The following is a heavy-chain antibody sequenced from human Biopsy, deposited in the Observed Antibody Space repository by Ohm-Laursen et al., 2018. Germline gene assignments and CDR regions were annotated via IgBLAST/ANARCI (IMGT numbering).Heavy chain of an antibody. D-gene: IGHD1-26*01. CDR2: IYYSGST. CDR1: GDSVSSGSFY. Sequence: SETLSLTCIVSGDSVSSGSFYWTWIRQPPGQGLEYIGYIYYSGSTNYNPSLRSRVTISVDRSKNQFSLELSSVTAADTAVYYCARVGAGAPSIDYFDYWGQGALVTVSS. J-gene: IGHJ4*02. CDR3: ARVGAGAPSIDYFDY. V-gene: IGHV4-61*01.